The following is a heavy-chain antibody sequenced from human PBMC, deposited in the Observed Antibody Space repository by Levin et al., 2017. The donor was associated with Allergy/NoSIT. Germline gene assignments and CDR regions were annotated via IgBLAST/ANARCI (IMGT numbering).Heavy chain of an antibody. Sequence: PGGSLRLSCKASGYSFSDYYIHWVRQAPGQGLEWMGRINPNSGGTNYAQTFQGRVTMTRDTSTCSAYMELSRLTSDDTAVYYCARDTSYRDTGGSYDSWGQGTLVTVSS. CDR1: GYSFSDYY. J-gene: IGHJ5*01. D-gene: IGHD2-8*02. CDR2: INPNSGGT. V-gene: IGHV1-2*02. CDR3: ARDTSYRDTGGSYDS.